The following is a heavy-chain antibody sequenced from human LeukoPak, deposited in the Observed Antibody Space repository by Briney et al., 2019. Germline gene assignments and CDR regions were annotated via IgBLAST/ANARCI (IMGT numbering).Heavy chain of an antibody. J-gene: IGHJ6*03. CDR3: ARSSSARNHYYYYMDV. Sequence: ASVKVSCKASGYTFTSYAMNWVRQAPGQGLEWMGWINTNTGNPTYAQGFTGRFVFSLDTSVSTAYLQISSLKAEDTAVYYCARSSSARNHYYYYMDVWGKGTTVTVSS. CDR1: GYTFTSYA. CDR2: INTNTGNP. V-gene: IGHV7-4-1*02. D-gene: IGHD6-6*01.